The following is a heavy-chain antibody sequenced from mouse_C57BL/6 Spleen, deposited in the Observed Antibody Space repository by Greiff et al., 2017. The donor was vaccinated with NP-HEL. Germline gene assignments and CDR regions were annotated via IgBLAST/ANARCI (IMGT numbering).Heavy chain of an antibody. Sequence: QVQLQQPGAELVKPGASVKMSCKASGYTFTSYWITWVKQRPGQGLEWIGDIYPGDGDTNYNGKFKGKATLTADKSSSTAYMQLSSLTSEDSAVYFCARSEYGSSWFAYWGQGTLVAVSA. J-gene: IGHJ3*01. CDR3: ARSEYGSSWFAY. CDR1: GYTFTSYW. CDR2: IYPGDGDT. V-gene: IGHV1-55*01. D-gene: IGHD1-1*01.